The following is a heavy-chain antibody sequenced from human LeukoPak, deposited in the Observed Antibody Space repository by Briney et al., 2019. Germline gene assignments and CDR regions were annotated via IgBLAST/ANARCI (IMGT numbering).Heavy chain of an antibody. CDR1: GYTLTELS. Sequence: ASVKVSCKVSGYTLTELSMHWVRQAPGQGLEWMGGFGPEDGETIYAQKFQGRVTMTEDTSTDTAYMELSSLRSEDTAVYYCVIRSSRWGQVDYWGQGTLVTVSS. V-gene: IGHV1-24*01. CDR2: FGPEDGET. J-gene: IGHJ4*02. CDR3: VIRSSRWGQVDY. D-gene: IGHD3-16*01.